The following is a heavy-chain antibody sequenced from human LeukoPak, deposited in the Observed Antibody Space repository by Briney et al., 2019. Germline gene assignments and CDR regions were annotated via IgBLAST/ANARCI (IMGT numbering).Heavy chain of an antibody. D-gene: IGHD3-10*01. CDR1: GYSFTSYW. J-gene: IGHJ6*03. Sequence: GESLKISCKGSGYSFTSYWIGWVRQMPGKGLEWMGIIYPGDSDTRYSPSFQGQVTISADKSIGTAYLQWSSLKASDTAMYYCARSEQSYYYGSGSRKYYYYYYMDVWGKGTTVTVSS. V-gene: IGHV5-51*01. CDR2: IYPGDSDT. CDR3: ARSEQSYYYGSGSRKYYYYYYMDV.